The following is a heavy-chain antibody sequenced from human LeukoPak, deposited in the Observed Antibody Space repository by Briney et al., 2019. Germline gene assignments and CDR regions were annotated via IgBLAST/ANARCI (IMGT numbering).Heavy chain of an antibody. V-gene: IGHV4-39*01. CDR3: ARQGYSYGHKDYYYYYYMDV. CDR2: INHSGST. D-gene: IGHD5-18*01. J-gene: IGHJ6*03. Sequence: SETLSLTCTVSGGSISSSSYYWGWIRQPPGKGLEWIGEINHSGSTNYNPSLKSRVTISVDTSKNQFSLKLSSVTAADTAVYYCARQGYSYGHKDYYYYYYMDVWGKGTTVTISS. CDR1: GGSISSSSYY.